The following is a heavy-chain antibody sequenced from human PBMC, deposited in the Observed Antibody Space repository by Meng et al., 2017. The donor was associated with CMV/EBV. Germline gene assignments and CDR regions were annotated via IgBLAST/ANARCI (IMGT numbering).Heavy chain of an antibody. J-gene: IGHJ3*02. V-gene: IGHV3-21*01. CDR3: ARDDPRTSGRVCAFDI. Sequence: GGPLRLSCAASGFTFSSYSMNWVRQAPGKGLEWVSSISSSSSYIYYADSVKGRFTISRDNAKNSLNLQMNSLRAEDTAVYYCARDDPRTSGRVCAFDIWGQGTMVTVSS. D-gene: IGHD6-25*01. CDR2: ISSSSSYI. CDR1: GFTFSSYS.